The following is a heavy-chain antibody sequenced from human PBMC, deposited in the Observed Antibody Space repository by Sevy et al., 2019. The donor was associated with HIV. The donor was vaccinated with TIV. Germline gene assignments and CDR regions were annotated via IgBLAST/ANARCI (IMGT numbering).Heavy chain of an antibody. Sequence: GWSLRLSCAASGFTFSSYGMHWVRQAPGKGLEWVAVISYDGSNKYYADSVKGRFTISRDNSKNTLYLEMNSLGAEDTAVYYCAKGGYSRSPRYYYYYMDVWGKGTTVTVSS. D-gene: IGHD6-6*01. CDR2: ISYDGSNK. CDR3: AKGGYSRSPRYYYYYMDV. V-gene: IGHV3-30*18. CDR1: GFTFSSYG. J-gene: IGHJ6*03.